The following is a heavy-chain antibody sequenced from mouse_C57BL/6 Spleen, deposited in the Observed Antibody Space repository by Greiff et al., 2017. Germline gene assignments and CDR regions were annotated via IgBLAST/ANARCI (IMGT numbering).Heavy chain of an antibody. Sequence: QVHVKQPGAELVKPGASVKMSCKASGYTFTSYWITWVKQRPGQGLEWIGDIYPGSGSTNYNEKFKSKATLTVDTSSSTAYMQLSSLTSEDSAVYYCARKAIAMDYWGQGTSVTVSS. V-gene: IGHV1-55*01. J-gene: IGHJ4*01. CDR3: ARKAIAMDY. D-gene: IGHD6-1*01. CDR2: IYPGSGST. CDR1: GYTFTSYW.